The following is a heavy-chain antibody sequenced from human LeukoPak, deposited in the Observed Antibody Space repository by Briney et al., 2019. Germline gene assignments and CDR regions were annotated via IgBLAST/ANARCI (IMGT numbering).Heavy chain of an antibody. CDR1: GGSISSGGYY. V-gene: IGHV4-31*03. CDR3: ARHGYDFLAFDY. J-gene: IGHJ4*02. CDR2: IYYSGST. D-gene: IGHD3-3*01. Sequence: SQTLSLTCTVSGGSISSGGYYWSWIRQHPGKGLEWIGYIYYSGSTYYNPSLKSRVTISVDTSKNQFSLKLSSVTAADTAVYYCARHGYDFLAFDYWGQGTLVTVSS.